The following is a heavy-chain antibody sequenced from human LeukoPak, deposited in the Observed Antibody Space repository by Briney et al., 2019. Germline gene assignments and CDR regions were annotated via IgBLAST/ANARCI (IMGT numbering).Heavy chain of an antibody. J-gene: IGHJ3*02. Sequence: GASVKVSCKASGYTFTGYYMHWVRQAPGQGLEWMGWINPNSGGTNYARKFQGWVTMTRDTSISTAYMELSRLRSDDTAVYYCARETYYYDSSGYLGAFDIWGQGTMVTVSS. CDR3: ARETYYYDSSGYLGAFDI. CDR1: GYTFTGYY. D-gene: IGHD3-22*01. CDR2: INPNSGGT. V-gene: IGHV1-2*04.